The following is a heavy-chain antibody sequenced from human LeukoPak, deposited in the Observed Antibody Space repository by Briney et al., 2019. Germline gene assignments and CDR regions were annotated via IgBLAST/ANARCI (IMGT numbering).Heavy chain of an antibody. CDR3: ARYRYGGDPILDS. CDR1: GGSINSYY. V-gene: IGHV4-59*08. Sequence: SETLSLTCTVSGGSINSYYWSWIRQPPGKGLEWIGAIYYTGITDYNPSLKSRVTISVDTPKKQFSLKVSSVTAAATALYYCARYRYGGDPILDSWGQGTLVTVSS. D-gene: IGHD2-21*02. J-gene: IGHJ4*02. CDR2: IYYTGIT.